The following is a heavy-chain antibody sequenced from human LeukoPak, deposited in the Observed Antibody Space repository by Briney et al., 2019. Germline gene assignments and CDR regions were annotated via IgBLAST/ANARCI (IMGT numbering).Heavy chain of an antibody. CDR1: GFTFSSYW. CDR2: MKYDGSEK. Sequence: PGGSLRLSCAASGFTFSSYWMSWVRQAPGKGLEWVANMKYDGSEKDYVDSVKGRFTISRDNAKNSLYLQMNSLRAEDTAVYYCVRDIAAAGLFFDYWGQGTLVTVSS. CDR3: VRDIAAAGLFFDY. V-gene: IGHV3-7*01. D-gene: IGHD6-13*01. J-gene: IGHJ4*02.